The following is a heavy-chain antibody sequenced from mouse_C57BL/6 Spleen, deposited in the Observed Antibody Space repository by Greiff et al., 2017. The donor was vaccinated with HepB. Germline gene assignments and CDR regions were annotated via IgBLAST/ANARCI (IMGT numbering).Heavy chain of an antibody. CDR1: GFTFSSYA. CDR3: TRVGWDGDFDY. Sequence: EVQLVESGEGLVKPGGSLKLSCAASGFTFSSYAMSWVRQTPEKRLEWVAYISSGGDYIYYADTVKGRYTISRDNARNTLYLQMSSLKSEDTAMYYCTRVGWDGDFDYWGQGTTLTVSS. V-gene: IGHV5-9-1*02. CDR2: ISSGGDYI. D-gene: IGHD4-1*01. J-gene: IGHJ2*01.